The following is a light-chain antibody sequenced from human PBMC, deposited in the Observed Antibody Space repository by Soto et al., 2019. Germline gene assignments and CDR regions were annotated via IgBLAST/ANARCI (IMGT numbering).Light chain of an antibody. V-gene: IGKV1-5*03. CDR2: KAS. CDR3: QQYNTYPET. CDR1: QSISSW. Sequence: DIQMTQSPSTLSASVGDRVTITCRASQSISSWLAWYQQKPGKAAKLLIYKASSLESGVPSRFSGSGSGTEFTLTISSLQPDDFATYYCQQYNTYPETFGQGTKVDIK. J-gene: IGKJ1*01.